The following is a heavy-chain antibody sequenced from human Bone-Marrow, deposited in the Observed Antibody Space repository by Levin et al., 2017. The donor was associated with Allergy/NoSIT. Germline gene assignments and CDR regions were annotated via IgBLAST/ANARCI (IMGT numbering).Heavy chain of an antibody. J-gene: IGHJ4*02. D-gene: IGHD5-12*01. CDR3: AKVNSGYAHNSFDS. CDR2: VSSYGTT. V-gene: IGHV3-23*01. CDR1: GFTFGSYA. Sequence: LSLTCAASGFTFGSYAMSWVRQAPGKGLEWVSDVSSYGTTYYADSVKGRFTISRDNSRNTLYLQMNTLRVEDTAIYYCAKVNSGYAHNSFDSWGQGILVTVSS.